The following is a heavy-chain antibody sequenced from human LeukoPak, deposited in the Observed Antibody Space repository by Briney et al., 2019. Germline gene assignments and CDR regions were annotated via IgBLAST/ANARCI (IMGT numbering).Heavy chain of an antibody. Sequence: PSETLSLTCTVSGGSISGYYWSWIRQPAGKGLEWMGRIYTSGSTNYNPSLRSRVSISVDKSKNQFSLILSSPTAADTAVYYCARGPDYSDSSGYFKYWGQGTLVTVSS. CDR3: ARGPDYSDSSGYFKY. V-gene: IGHV4-4*07. CDR2: IYTSGST. CDR1: GGSISGYY. J-gene: IGHJ4*02. D-gene: IGHD3-22*01.